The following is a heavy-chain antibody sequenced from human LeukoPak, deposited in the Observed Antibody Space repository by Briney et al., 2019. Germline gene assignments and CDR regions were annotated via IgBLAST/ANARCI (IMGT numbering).Heavy chain of an antibody. J-gene: IGHJ4*02. CDR3: ARLSWRFGELVAFYFDY. CDR1: GYTFTSYG. V-gene: IGHV1-18*01. Sequence: GASVKVSCKASGYTFTSYGISWVRQAPGQGLEWMGWISAYNGNTNYAQKLQGRVTMTTDTSTSTAYMELRSLRSDDTAVYYCARLSWRFGELVAFYFDYWGQGTLVTVSS. D-gene: IGHD3-10*01. CDR2: ISAYNGNT.